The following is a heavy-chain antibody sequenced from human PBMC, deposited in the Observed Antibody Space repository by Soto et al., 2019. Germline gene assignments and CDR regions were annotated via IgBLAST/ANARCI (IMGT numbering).Heavy chain of an antibody. D-gene: IGHD1-26*01. CDR2: IWYHGRDI. V-gene: IGHV3-33*01. CDR3: ARDQGGQSGNFIFDN. Sequence: GGSLRPSCAASGFVFSDYVIHWVRQAPGRGLDWVAGIWYHGRDIFYTDSVKGRFTISRDNSKNMLYLQMNTLRAEDTAVYYCARDQGGQSGNFIFDNWGQGTLVTVSS. CDR1: GFVFSDYV. J-gene: IGHJ4*02.